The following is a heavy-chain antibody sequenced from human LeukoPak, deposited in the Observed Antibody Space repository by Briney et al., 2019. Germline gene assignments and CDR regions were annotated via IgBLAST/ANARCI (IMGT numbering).Heavy chain of an antibody. CDR2: ISSSGSTI. Sequence: GGSLRLSCAASGFTFSDYYMSWIRQAPGRGLEWVSYISSSGSTIYYADSVKGRFTISRDNAKNSLYLQMNSLRAEDTAVYYCARAEHDYVWGSYRPYYYYYYYMDVWGKGTTVTVSS. D-gene: IGHD3-16*02. CDR1: GFTFSDYY. J-gene: IGHJ6*03. CDR3: ARAEHDYVWGSYRPYYYYYYYMDV. V-gene: IGHV3-11*04.